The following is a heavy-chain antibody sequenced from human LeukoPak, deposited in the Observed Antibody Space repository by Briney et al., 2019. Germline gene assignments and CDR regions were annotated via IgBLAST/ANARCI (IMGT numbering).Heavy chain of an antibody. Sequence: ASVKVSCKASGDTFTGYYIHYMRQAPGQGLEWMGWINPNTGGTKYAQQFQGRVTMTRDTSIRTAYVELSRLTSDDTALYYCAKSDGRGGAFDIWGQGTMVTVSS. CDR3: AKSDGRGGAFDI. J-gene: IGHJ3*02. V-gene: IGHV1-2*02. CDR1: GDTFTGYY. D-gene: IGHD3-10*01. CDR2: INPNTGGT.